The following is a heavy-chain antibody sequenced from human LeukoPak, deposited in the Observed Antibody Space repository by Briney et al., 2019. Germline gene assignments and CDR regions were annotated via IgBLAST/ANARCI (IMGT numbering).Heavy chain of an antibody. CDR2: INPNSGGA. Sequence: ASVKVSCKASGYTFIGYYIHWVRQAPGQGLEWMGWINPNSGGANYAQMFQGRATMTRDTSISTTYMELSSLRSDDTAVYYCASSPLIENSFDYWGQGTLVTVSS. CDR1: GYTFIGYY. D-gene: IGHD3-22*01. CDR3: ASSPLIENSFDY. V-gene: IGHV1-2*02. J-gene: IGHJ4*02.